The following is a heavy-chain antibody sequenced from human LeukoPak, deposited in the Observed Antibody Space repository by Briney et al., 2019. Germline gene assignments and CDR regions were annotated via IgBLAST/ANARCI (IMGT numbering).Heavy chain of an antibody. CDR1: GGSISSSTDY. V-gene: IGHV4-39*07. Sequence: ASETLSLTCTVSGGSISSSTDYWGWIRQPPGKGLEWIGSISYSGRSYYNPSLKSRVTISVDTSKNQFSLKLSSVTAADTAVYYCARVFVLGIGWFDPWGQGTLVTVSS. D-gene: IGHD2-8*02. CDR3: ARVFVLGIGWFDP. J-gene: IGHJ5*02. CDR2: ISYSGRS.